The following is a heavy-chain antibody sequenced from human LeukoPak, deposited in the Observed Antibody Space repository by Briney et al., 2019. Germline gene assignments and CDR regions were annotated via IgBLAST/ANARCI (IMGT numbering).Heavy chain of an antibody. V-gene: IGHV3-9*01. CDR3: ARARWGHDAFDI. J-gene: IGHJ3*02. CDR1: GFTFDDYA. D-gene: IGHD4-23*01. CDR2: ISWNSGSI. Sequence: GGSLRLSCAASGFTFDDYAMLWVRQAPGKGLEWVSGISWNSGSIGYADSVKGRFTISRDNAKNSLYLQMNSLRAEGTALYYCARARWGHDAFDIWGQGTMVTVSS.